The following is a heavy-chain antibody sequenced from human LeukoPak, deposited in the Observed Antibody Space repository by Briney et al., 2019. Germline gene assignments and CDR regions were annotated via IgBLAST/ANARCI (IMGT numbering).Heavy chain of an antibody. D-gene: IGHD3-3*01. CDR1: GFTFSNYW. V-gene: IGHV3-7*01. CDR3: VREPGLYYDFWNNYPDDGFDI. J-gene: IGHJ3*02. CDR2: IKQDGSEK. Sequence: GGSLRLSCAASGFTFSNYWMSWVRQAPGKGLEWVANIKQDGSEKYYVDSVKGRFTISRDNAKNSVYLQMNSLRAEDTAVYYCVREPGLYYDFWNNYPDDGFDIRGQGTMVTVSS.